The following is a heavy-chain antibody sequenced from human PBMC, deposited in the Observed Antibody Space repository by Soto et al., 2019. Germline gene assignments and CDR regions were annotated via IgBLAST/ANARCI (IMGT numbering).Heavy chain of an antibody. V-gene: IGHV3-15*01. D-gene: IGHD3-9*01. CDR1: GFTFSNAW. CDR2: IKSKTDGGTT. CDR3: TTAVLRYFDWLLSFDY. Sequence: EVQLVESGGGLVKPGGSLRLSCAASGFTFSNAWMSWVRQAPGKGLEWVGRIKSKTDGGTTDYAAPVKGRFTISRDDSKKTLYLQMNSMKTEDTAVYYCTTAVLRYFDWLLSFDYWGQGTLVTVSS. J-gene: IGHJ4*02.